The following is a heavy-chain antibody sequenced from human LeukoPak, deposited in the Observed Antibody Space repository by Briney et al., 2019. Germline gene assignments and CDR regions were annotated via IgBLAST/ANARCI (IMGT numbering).Heavy chain of an antibody. CDR1: GFTFNSYG. V-gene: IGHV3-30*02. J-gene: IGHJ3*02. Sequence: GGSLRLSCAASGFTFNSYGMHWVRQAPGKGLEWVAFIRYDGSKSYFADSVKGRFALSRDNSKNTLYLQMSSLRPEDTAVYFCAKDGGGGSYFAFDIWGQGTMVTVSS. D-gene: IGHD1-26*01. CDR3: AKDGGGGSYFAFDI. CDR2: IRYDGSKS.